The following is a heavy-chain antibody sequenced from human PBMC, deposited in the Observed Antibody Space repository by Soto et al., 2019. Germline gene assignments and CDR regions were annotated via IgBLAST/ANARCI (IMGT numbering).Heavy chain of an antibody. J-gene: IGHJ4*02. D-gene: IGHD3-3*01. V-gene: IGHV1-69*02. CDR1: GVTFSSNT. CDR3: ASGPYYDFWSGYPSDY. Sequence: VASVKVSCKDSGVTFSSNTISWVRQAPGQGLEWMGRIIPILGIANYAQKFQGRVTITADKSTSTAYMELSSLRSEDTAVYYCASGPYYDFWSGYPSDYWGQGTLVTVSS. CDR2: IIPILGIA.